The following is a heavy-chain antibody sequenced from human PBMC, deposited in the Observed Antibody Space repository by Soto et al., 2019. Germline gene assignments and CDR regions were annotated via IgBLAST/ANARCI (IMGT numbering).Heavy chain of an antibody. CDR1: GFTFSSYS. J-gene: IGHJ4*02. CDR3: VGPVTSDFDY. CDR2: ISSSSSYI. Sequence: EVQLVESGGGLVKPGGSLRLSCAASGFTFSSYSMNWVHQAPGKGLEWVSSISSSSSYIYYADSVKGRFTISRDNAKNSLHLQMNSLRAEDTAVYYCVGPVTSDFDYWGQGTLVTVSS. D-gene: IGHD4-17*01. V-gene: IGHV3-21*01.